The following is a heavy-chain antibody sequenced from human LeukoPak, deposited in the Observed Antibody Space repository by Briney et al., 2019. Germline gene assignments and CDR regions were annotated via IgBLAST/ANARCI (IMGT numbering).Heavy chain of an antibody. Sequence: SETLSLTCTVSGGSISSSSYYWGWIRQPPGKGLEWIGSIYYSGSTYYNPSLKSRVTISVDKSKNQFSLRLSSVTAADTAVYYCAREYSWYYFDYWGQGTLVTVSS. CDR1: GGSISSSSYY. CDR2: IYYSGST. CDR3: AREYSWYYFDY. D-gene: IGHD2-15*01. J-gene: IGHJ4*02. V-gene: IGHV4-39*07.